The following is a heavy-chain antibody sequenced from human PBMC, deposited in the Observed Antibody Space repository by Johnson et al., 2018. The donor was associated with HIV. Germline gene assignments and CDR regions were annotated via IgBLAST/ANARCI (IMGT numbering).Heavy chain of an antibody. D-gene: IGHD4-17*01. CDR1: GFTVSSNE. Sequence: MMLVESGGGVVQPGRSLRLSCAASGFTVSSNEMSWVRQAPGKGLEWVSSISGGSTYYADSRKGRFTISRDNSKNTLCLQMNSLRAEDTALYYCARGRYGRMTTVTVAFDIWGQGTMVTVSS. CDR3: ARGRYGRMTTVTVAFDI. J-gene: IGHJ3*02. CDR2: ISGGST. V-gene: IGHV3-38*03.